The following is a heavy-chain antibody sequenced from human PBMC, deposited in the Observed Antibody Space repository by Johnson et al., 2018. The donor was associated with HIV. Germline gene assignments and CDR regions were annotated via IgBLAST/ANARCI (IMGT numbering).Heavy chain of an antibody. V-gene: IGHV3-66*02. D-gene: IGHD1-1*01. Sequence: VQLVESGGGLVKPGGSLRLSCAASGFTFSDYYMSWVRQAPGKGLEWVSVIYSGGSTYYADSVKGRFTIYRDNFKNTLYLQMNGLRPEDTAVYYCAKEDPWRRAFDIWGQGTVVTVSS. CDR2: IYSGGST. CDR1: GFTFSDYY. CDR3: AKEDPWRRAFDI. J-gene: IGHJ3*02.